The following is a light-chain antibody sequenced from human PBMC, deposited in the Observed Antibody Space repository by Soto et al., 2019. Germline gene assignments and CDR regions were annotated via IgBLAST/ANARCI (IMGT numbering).Light chain of an antibody. CDR2: GAS. CDR1: QSVSNNY. J-gene: IGKJ2*01. CDR3: QQYGVSPLMFT. Sequence: EIVLVQSPGTLSLSPGERATLSCRASQSVSNNYLAWYQQKPGQAPRLLIYGASSRATGVPDRFSGSGTGTDFTLTITSREPEDFAVYYCQQYGVSPLMFTFGQGTKVGVK. V-gene: IGKV3-20*01.